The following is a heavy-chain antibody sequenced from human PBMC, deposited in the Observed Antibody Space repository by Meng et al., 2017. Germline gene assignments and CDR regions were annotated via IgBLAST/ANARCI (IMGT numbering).Heavy chain of an antibody. CDR1: GGTFSSYA. CDR2: IIPIFGTA. D-gene: IGHD3-10*01. Sequence: QGQLVQTWSWVNKPGSSVKVSCKASGGTFSSYAISWVRQAPGQGLEWMGGIIPIFGTANYAQKFQGRVTITADKSTSTAYMELSSLRSEDTAVYYCASLTGWFDPWGQGTLVTVSS. V-gene: IGHV1-69*06. J-gene: IGHJ5*02. CDR3: ASLTGWFDP.